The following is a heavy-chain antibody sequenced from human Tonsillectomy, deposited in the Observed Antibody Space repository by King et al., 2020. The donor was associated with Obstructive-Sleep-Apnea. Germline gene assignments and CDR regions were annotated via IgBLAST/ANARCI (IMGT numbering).Heavy chain of an antibody. CDR3: ARDFNSGWGNYGMDV. V-gene: IGHV3-66*01. D-gene: IGHD6-19*01. CDR2: LSVGGST. Sequence: QLVQSGGGLVQPGGSLRLTCAASGFSVSSHYMSWVRQVPGKGLEWVSLLSVGGSTYYTDSVKGRFTISRDNSKNTLFLQMNSLRVDDTAVYYCARDFNSGWGNYGMDVWGQGTTVTVSS. CDR1: GFSVSSHY. J-gene: IGHJ6*02.